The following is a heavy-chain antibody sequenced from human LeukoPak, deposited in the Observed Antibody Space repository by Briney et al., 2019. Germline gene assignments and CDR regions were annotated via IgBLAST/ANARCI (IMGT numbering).Heavy chain of an antibody. Sequence: SETLSLTCAVSGVSITTTDFDWAWIRQPPGQGFEWIATISSSGKAYYYPSLMSRVTISVDTSKNQFSLDVTSVTAADTGLFYCARFKGGTGFDYWGRGILVIV. J-gene: IGHJ4*02. D-gene: IGHD1-26*01. CDR2: ISSSGKA. CDR3: ARFKGGTGFDY. V-gene: IGHV4-39*01. CDR1: GVSITTTDFD.